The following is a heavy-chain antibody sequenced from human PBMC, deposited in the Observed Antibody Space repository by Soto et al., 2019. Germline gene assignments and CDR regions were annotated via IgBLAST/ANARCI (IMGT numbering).Heavy chain of an antibody. CDR1: GYSFTSYW. J-gene: IGHJ6*02. CDR3: ARHVLWFGELLTDKRPPYYYYGMDV. D-gene: IGHD3-10*01. CDR2: IYPGDSDT. V-gene: IGHV5-51*01. Sequence: EVQLVQSGAEVKKPGESLKISCKGSGYSFTSYWIGWVRQMPGKGLEWMGIIYPGDSDTRYSPSFQGQVTISADKSISTAYLQWSSLKASDTAMYYCARHVLWFGELLTDKRPPYYYYGMDVWGQGTTVTVSS.